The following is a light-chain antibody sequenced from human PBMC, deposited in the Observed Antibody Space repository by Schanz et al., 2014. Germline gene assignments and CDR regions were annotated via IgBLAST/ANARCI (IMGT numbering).Light chain of an antibody. Sequence: EIVLTQSPGTLSLSPGERATLSCRASQSVSSTYLAWYQQKPGQAPSLLIYGVSSRATGIPDRFSGSGSGTDFTLTISRLEPEDFAVYYCQQYGSSTLTFGGGTKVEIK. J-gene: IGKJ4*01. CDR1: QSVSSTY. V-gene: IGKV3-20*01. CDR3: QQYGSSTLT. CDR2: GVS.